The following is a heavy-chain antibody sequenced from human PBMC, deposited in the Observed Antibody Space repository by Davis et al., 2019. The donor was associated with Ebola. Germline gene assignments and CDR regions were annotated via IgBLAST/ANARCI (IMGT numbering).Heavy chain of an antibody. J-gene: IGHJ6*02. D-gene: IGHD3-10*01. CDR1: GFTFSSYS. Sequence: GESLKISCAASGFTFSSYSMNWVRQAPGKGLEWVSYISSSSSTIYYADSVKGRFTISRDNAKNSLYLQMNSLRDEDTAAYYWASMTFGYYYGMDVWGQGTTVTVSS. CDR2: ISSSSSTI. V-gene: IGHV3-48*02. CDR3: ASMTFGYYYGMDV.